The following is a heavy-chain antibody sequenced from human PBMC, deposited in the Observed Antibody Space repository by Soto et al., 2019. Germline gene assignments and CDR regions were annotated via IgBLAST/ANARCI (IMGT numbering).Heavy chain of an antibody. Sequence: QVQLVQSGAEVKKPGSSVKVSCKASGGTFSSYAISWVRQAPGQGLGWMGGIIPIFGTANYAQKFQGRVTITADESTSTAYMELSSLMSEDTAVYYCAKSLRKQERGGYAAFDIWGQGTMVTVSS. J-gene: IGHJ3*02. CDR2: IIPIFGTA. V-gene: IGHV1-69*01. CDR1: GGTFSSYA. D-gene: IGHD3-10*01. CDR3: AKSLRKQERGGYAAFDI.